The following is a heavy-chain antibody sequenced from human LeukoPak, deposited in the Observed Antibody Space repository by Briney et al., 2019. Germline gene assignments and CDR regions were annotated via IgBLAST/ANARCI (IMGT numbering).Heavy chain of an antibody. Sequence: PGGSLRLSCAASGFTFDDYGMSWDRQVPGKGLELVSDINWNGGSTGYADSVRGRFTISRDNAKNSLYLQTNSLRAEDTALYFCARVKLTGIQDWFDPWGQGTLVTVSS. V-gene: IGHV3-20*04. J-gene: IGHJ5*02. CDR2: INWNGGST. CDR1: GFTFDDYG. D-gene: IGHD1-20*01. CDR3: ARVKLTGIQDWFDP.